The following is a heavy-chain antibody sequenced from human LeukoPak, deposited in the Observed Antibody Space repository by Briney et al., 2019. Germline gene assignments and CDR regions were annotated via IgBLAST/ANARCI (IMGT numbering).Heavy chain of an antibody. CDR1: GFTFSNAW. CDR3: ATDQAAGRYCSSTSCYNDNY. CDR2: IKSRADGGTT. V-gene: IGHV3-15*01. J-gene: IGHJ4*02. D-gene: IGHD2-2*02. Sequence: GGSLRHSRAASGFTFSNAWMTWVRQPPGKGLEWVGRIKSRADGGTTDYAAPLKGRVTISRDDSKNTLFLQMNSLKTEDTAVYYCATDQAAGRYCSSTSCYNDNYWGQGTLVTVSS.